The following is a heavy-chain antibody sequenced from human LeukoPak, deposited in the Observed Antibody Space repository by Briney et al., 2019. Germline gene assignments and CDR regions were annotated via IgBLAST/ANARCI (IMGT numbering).Heavy chain of an antibody. CDR3: ATASGYYPEYFQH. CDR2: ISGSGGST. J-gene: IGHJ1*01. Sequence: PGGSLRLSCAASGFTFSSYAMSWVRQAPGRGLEWVSAISGSGGSTYYADSVKGRFTISRDNSKNTLYLQMQRLSAEDTGVYYCATASGYYPEYFQHWGQGTLVTVSS. V-gene: IGHV3-23*01. D-gene: IGHD3-22*01. CDR1: GFTFSSYA.